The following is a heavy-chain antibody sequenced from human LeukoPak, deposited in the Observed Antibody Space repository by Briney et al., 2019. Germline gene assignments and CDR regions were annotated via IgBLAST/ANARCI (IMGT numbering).Heavy chain of an antibody. CDR3: ARDSRWGTGCFDY. V-gene: IGHV3-33*01. CDR1: GFTFSSYG. D-gene: IGHD3-16*01. Sequence: GGSLRLSCAASGFTFSSYGMHWVRQAPGKGLEWVAVIWYDGSNKYYADSVKGRFTISRDNSKNTLYLQMNSLRAEDTAVYYCARDSRWGTGCFDYWGQGTLVTVSS. J-gene: IGHJ4*02. CDR2: IWYDGSNK.